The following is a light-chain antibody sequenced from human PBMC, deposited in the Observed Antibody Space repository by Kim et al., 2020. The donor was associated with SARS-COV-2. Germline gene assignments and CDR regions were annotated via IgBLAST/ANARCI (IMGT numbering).Light chain of an antibody. Sequence: SSELTQDPSVSVALGQTVKITCQGDSLRKSYASWYQQKPGQAPILVMSDGNTRPSGIPDRFSGSSSGSTASLTITGAQAEDEADYYCCSRDSSAKDYVFGTGTKVTVL. CDR3: CSRDSSAKDYV. V-gene: IGLV3-19*01. J-gene: IGLJ1*01. CDR2: DGN. CDR1: SLRKSY.